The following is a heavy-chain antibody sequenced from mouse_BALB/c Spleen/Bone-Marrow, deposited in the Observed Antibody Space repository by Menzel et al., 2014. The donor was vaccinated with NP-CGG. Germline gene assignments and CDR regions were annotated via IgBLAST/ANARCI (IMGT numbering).Heavy chain of an antibody. Sequence: EVMLVESGGGLVQPGGSLKLSCAASGFDFSRYWMSWVRQAPGKGLQWIGEINPESNTISYTPSLKDKFIISRDNAKNTLYLQMSKVRSEDTALYCCARLGYYGWFAYWGQGTLVTVSA. CDR3: ARLGYYGWFAY. CDR1: GFDFSRYW. CDR2: INPESNTI. V-gene: IGHV4-1*02. J-gene: IGHJ3*01. D-gene: IGHD2-3*01.